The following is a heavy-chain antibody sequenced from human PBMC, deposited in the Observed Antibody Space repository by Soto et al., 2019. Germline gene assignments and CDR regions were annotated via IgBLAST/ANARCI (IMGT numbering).Heavy chain of an antibody. CDR1: GFTFSSYD. V-gene: IGHV3-13*04. Sequence: HPGGSLRLSCSASGFTFSSYDMHWVRQGTGKGLGWVSAIGTTGDTYYAGSVKGRFTISRENAKNSLYLQMNSLRAGDTAIYFCARAIGPTLFDYWGQGTLVTVSS. J-gene: IGHJ4*02. CDR3: ARAIGPTLFDY. D-gene: IGHD3-22*01. CDR2: IGTTGDT.